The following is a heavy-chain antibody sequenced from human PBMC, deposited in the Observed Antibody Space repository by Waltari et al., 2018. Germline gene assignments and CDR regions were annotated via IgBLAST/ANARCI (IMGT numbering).Heavy chain of an antibody. CDR1: GGSISSYY. CDR2: IYYSGST. CDR3: ARDRAGSSCYDH. J-gene: IGHJ4*02. V-gene: IGHV4-59*01. D-gene: IGHD6-6*01. Sequence: QVQLQESGPGLVKPSETLSLTCTVSGGSISSYYWSWIRQPPGKGLEWIGYIYYSGSTNYNPSLKSRVTISVDTSKNQFSLKLSSVTAADTAVYYCARDRAGSSCYDHWGQGTLVTVSS.